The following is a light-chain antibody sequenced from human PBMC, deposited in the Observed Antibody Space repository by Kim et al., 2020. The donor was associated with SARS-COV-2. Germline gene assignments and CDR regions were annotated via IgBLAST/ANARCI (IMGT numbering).Light chain of an antibody. V-gene: IGKV3-15*01. Sequence: SVSPGERATLSCRASQSVSSNLAWYQQKPGQAPRLLIYGASTRATGIPARFSGSGSGTEFTLTISSLQSEDFAVYYCQQYNNWRGTFGQGTKLEIK. J-gene: IGKJ2*01. CDR2: GAS. CDR3: QQYNNWRGT. CDR1: QSVSSN.